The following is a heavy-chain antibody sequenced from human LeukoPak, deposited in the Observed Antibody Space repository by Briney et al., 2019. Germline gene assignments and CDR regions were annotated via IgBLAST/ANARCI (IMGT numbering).Heavy chain of an antibody. V-gene: IGHV3-11*04. Sequence: TGGSLRLSCAASGFTFSDYYMSWIRQAPGKGLEWVSYISSSGSTIYYADSVKGRFTISRDNAKNSLYLQMNSLRAEDTAVYYCARSGYDYYYYGMDVWGQGTTVTVSS. CDR2: ISSSGSTI. J-gene: IGHJ6*02. D-gene: IGHD5-12*01. CDR1: GFTFSDYY. CDR3: ARSGYDYYYYGMDV.